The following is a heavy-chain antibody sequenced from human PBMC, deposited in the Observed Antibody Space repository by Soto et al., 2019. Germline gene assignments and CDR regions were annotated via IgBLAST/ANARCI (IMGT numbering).Heavy chain of an antibody. V-gene: IGHV4-34*01. D-gene: IGHD2-15*01. CDR2: INHSGST. Sequence: SVTLSLTCAVYGGSFSGYYWSWIRQPPGKGLEWIGEINHSGSTNYNPSLKSRVTISVDTSKNQFSLKLSSVTAADTAVYYCAREYWAYFDSWGLGTLVTVSS. CDR3: AREYWAYFDS. CDR1: GGSFSGYY. J-gene: IGHJ4*02.